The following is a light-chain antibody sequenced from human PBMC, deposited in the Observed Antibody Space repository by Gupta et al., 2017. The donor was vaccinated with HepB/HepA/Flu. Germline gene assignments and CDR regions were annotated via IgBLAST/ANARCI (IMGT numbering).Light chain of an antibody. CDR3: LQGDDYPRT. CDR1: QGIRND. V-gene: IGKV1-6*01. CDR2: EAS. Sequence: AIQITQSPSSLSASVGDRVTITCRASQGIRNDLAWYQQKPGKAPNLLIYEASTLQRGFPSRFSGSGSGTDFTLTITSLQPEDFATYYCLQGDDYPRTFGQGTKVDVK. J-gene: IGKJ1*01.